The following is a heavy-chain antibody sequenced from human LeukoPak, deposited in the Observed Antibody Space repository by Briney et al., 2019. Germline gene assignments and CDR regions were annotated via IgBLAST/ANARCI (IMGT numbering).Heavy chain of an antibody. J-gene: IGHJ4*02. Sequence: GALRLSCATSGFTFSSYAISWVRQAPGKGLEWVSIIGGSGGSTYYTDSVKGRFTISRDNSKNTLYLQMNSLRAEDTAVYYCAKTVGLQLLYRMPFDYWGQGTLVTVSS. CDR3: AKTVGLQLLYRMPFDY. CDR1: GFTFSSYA. CDR2: IGGSGGST. V-gene: IGHV3-23*01. D-gene: IGHD2-2*02.